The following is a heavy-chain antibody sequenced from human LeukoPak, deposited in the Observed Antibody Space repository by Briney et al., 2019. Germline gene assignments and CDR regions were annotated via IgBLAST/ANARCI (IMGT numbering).Heavy chain of an antibody. CDR3: ARKHETSAFLPAL. Sequence: PGGSLILSCAASGFTFSNYAMNWVRQAPGKGLEWVSTISGSTGNTYYADSVKGRFTISRDNSKNTLYLQMNSLRAEDTAVYYCARKHETSAFLPALWGEGTLVTVSS. CDR2: ISGSTGNT. CDR1: GFTFSNYA. J-gene: IGHJ4*02. D-gene: IGHD3-22*01. V-gene: IGHV3-23*01.